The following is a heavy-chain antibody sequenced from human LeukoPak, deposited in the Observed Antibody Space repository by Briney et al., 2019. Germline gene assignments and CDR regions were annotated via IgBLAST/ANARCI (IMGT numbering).Heavy chain of an antibody. J-gene: IGHJ4*02. D-gene: IGHD3-9*01. CDR2: IRYDGRNK. Sequence: PGGSLRLSYAASGFTFSSYGMHWGRQAPGKGLEWVAFIRYDGRNKYYADSVKGRFNIARDNSKNTLYLQMNSLRAEDTAVYYCSKLVLRYFDWVMDCLGQGTLVTVSS. CDR3: SKLVLRYFDWVMDC. CDR1: GFTFSSYG. V-gene: IGHV3-30*02.